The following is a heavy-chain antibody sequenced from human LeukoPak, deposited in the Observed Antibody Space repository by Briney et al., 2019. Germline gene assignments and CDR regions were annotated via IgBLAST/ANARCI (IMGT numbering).Heavy chain of an antibody. V-gene: IGHV3-48*04. D-gene: IGHD2-2*02. CDR3: ARGYCSSTSCYTTQNWFDP. Sequence: PGGSLRLSCAASGFTFSSYSMNWVRQAPGKGLEWVSYISKSGSTIYYADSVKGRFTISRDNAKNTLYLQMNSLRAEDTAVYYCARGYCSSTSCYTTQNWFDPWGQGTLVTVSS. J-gene: IGHJ5*02. CDR1: GFTFSSYS. CDR2: ISKSGSTI.